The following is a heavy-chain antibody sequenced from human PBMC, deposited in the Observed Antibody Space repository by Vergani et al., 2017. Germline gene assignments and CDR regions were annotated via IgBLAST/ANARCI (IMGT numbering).Heavy chain of an antibody. Sequence: EVQLVESGGGLVKPGGSLRLSCAASGFTFSSYSMNWVRQAPGKGLEWVSSISSSSSYIYYADSVKGRFTISRDNAKNSLYLQMNSLRAEDTAVYYCARDLLDIVVVPAAMRVNMDVWGKGTTVTVSS. V-gene: IGHV3-21*01. D-gene: IGHD2-2*03. CDR2: ISSSSSYI. CDR1: GFTFSSYS. CDR3: ARDLLDIVVVPAAMRVNMDV. J-gene: IGHJ6*03.